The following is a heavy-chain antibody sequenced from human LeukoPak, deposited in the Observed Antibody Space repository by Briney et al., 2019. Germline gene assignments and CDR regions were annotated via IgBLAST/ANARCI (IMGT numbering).Heavy chain of an antibody. D-gene: IGHD2-2*02. CDR1: GYTFTSYA. CDR3: ARVGLVHQLLYQLDC. Sequence: ASVKVSCKASGYTFTSYAMNWVRQAPGQGLEWMGWINTNTGNPTYAQGFTGRFVFSLDTSVSTAYLQISSLKAEDTAVYYCARVGLVHQLLYQLDCWGQGTLVTVSS. V-gene: IGHV7-4-1*02. CDR2: INTNTGNP. J-gene: IGHJ4*02.